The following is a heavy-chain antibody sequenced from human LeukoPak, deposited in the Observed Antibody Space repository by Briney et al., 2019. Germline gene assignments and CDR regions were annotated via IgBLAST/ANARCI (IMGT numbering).Heavy chain of an antibody. CDR2: ISWNSGTI. J-gene: IGHJ2*01. CDR3: AKDRTYYYDSRDYDWYFDV. CDR1: GFTFDDYA. Sequence: PGGSLRLSCAASGFTFDDYAMHWVRQAPGKGLEWVAGISWNSGTIQYADSVKGRFTISRDNAKNSLYLQMNSLRTEDTAFYYCAKDRTYYYDSRDYDWYFDVWGRGTLVTVSS. D-gene: IGHD3-22*01. V-gene: IGHV3-9*01.